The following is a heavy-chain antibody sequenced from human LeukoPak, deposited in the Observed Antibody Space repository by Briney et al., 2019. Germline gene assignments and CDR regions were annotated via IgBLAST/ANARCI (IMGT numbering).Heavy chain of an antibody. V-gene: IGHV4-38-2*02. CDR1: GYSISSGYY. Sequence: PSETLSLTCAVSGYSISSGYYWGWIRQPPGKGLEWIGSIYHSGSTYYNPSLKSRVTISVDTSKNQFSLKLSSVTAADTAVYYCARDDNWFDPWGQGTLVTVSS. CDR2: IYHSGST. J-gene: IGHJ5*02. CDR3: ARDDNWFDP.